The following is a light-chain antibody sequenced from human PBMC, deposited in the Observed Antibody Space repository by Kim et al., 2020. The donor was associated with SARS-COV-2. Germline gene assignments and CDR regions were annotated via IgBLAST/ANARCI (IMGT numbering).Light chain of an antibody. CDR1: NPDTGIKT. J-gene: IGLJ2*01. CDR2: SND. Sequence: PGQRVTMSWSGSNPDTGIKTVNWYQHPPGTGPKLLIYSNDQRPSGVPDRFSGSKSGTSASLAISGLQSEDEADYYCAVWDDSLKGVFGGGTQLTVL. CDR3: AVWDDSLKGV. V-gene: IGLV1-44*01.